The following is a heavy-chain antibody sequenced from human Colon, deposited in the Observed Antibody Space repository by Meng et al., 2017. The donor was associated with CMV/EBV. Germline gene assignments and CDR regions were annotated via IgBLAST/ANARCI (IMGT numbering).Heavy chain of an antibody. Sequence: GGSLRLSCEASGFTFFDYYMAWIRQAPGKGLEWVSYLSGVGGVTYYADSVKGRFTISRDNAKNSLYLQMNSLRAEDAAVYYCAREERWFGELPAHWGQGTLVTVSS. J-gene: IGHJ4*02. CDR3: AREERWFGELPAH. CDR2: LSGVGGVT. V-gene: IGHV3-11*04. CDR1: GFTFFDYY. D-gene: IGHD3-10*01.